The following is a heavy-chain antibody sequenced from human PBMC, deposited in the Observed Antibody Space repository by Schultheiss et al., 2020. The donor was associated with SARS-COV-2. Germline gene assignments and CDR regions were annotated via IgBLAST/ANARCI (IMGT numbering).Heavy chain of an antibody. CDR3: TTLTMIVVVITLSGMDV. D-gene: IGHD3-22*01. CDR1: GFTFSSYS. J-gene: IGHJ6*02. CDR2: ISSSSSYI. V-gene: IGHV3-21*03. Sequence: GGSLRLSCAASGFTFSSYSMNWVRQAPGKGLEWVSSISSSSSYIYYADSVKGRFTISRDNAKNSLYLQMNSLKTEDTAVYYCTTLTMIVVVITLSGMDVWGQGTTVTVSS.